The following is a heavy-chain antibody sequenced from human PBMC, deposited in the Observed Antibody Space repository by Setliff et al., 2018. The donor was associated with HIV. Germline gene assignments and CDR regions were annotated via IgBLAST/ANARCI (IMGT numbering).Heavy chain of an antibody. J-gene: IGHJ4*02. D-gene: IGHD5-18*01. CDR2: ISSSSSYI. CDR1: GFTFSTYR. V-gene: IGHV3-21*01. CDR3: ASIELAAMVPVDY. Sequence: GGSLRLSCAASGFTFSTYRMNWVRQAPGKGLEWVSSISSSSSYIYYADSVKGRFTISRDNAKNSLFLQMNSLRAEDTAVYYCASIELAAMVPVDYWGQGTLV.